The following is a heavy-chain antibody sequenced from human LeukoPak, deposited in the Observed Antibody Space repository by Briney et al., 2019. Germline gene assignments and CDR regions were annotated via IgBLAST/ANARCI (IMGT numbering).Heavy chain of an antibody. D-gene: IGHD1-1*01. Sequence: GGSLRLSCAASGFTFSSYGMLWVRQAPGKGLEWVAVIWYDGSNKYYADSVKGRFTISRDNSKNTLYLQMNSLRAEDTAVYYCARDQVEGDYYFDYWGQGTRVTVSS. J-gene: IGHJ4*02. CDR2: IWYDGSNK. V-gene: IGHV3-33*01. CDR1: GFTFSSYG. CDR3: ARDQVEGDYYFDY.